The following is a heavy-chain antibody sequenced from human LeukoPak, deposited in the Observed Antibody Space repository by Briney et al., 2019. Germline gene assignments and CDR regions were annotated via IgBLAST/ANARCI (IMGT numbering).Heavy chain of an antibody. CDR3: ARGLILARKAVNPGY. Sequence: ASVKVSCKASGYTFTSYDINWVRQATGQGLEWMGWMNPNSGNTGYAQKFQGRVTMTRNTSISTAYMELSSLRSEDTAVYYCARGLILARKAVNPGYWGQGTLVTVSS. J-gene: IGHJ4*02. CDR1: GYTFTSYD. V-gene: IGHV1-8*01. CDR2: MNPNSGNT. D-gene: IGHD3-3*02.